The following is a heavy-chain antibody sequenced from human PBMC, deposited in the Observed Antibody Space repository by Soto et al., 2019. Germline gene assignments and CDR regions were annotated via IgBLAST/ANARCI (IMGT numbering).Heavy chain of an antibody. CDR2: TYYRSRWYS. CDR3: ARSEEDYDYYYYGLEV. D-gene: IGHD3-16*01. Sequence: SQTLSLTCVISGDSVSSSSVAWNWVRQSPSRGLEWLGRTYYRSRWYSDFAVSVRGRIVINADTSKNQFSLQLNSVTPEDTAVYFCARSEEDYDYYYYGLEVWGQGTTVTVSS. CDR1: GDSVSSSSVA. V-gene: IGHV6-1*01. J-gene: IGHJ6*02.